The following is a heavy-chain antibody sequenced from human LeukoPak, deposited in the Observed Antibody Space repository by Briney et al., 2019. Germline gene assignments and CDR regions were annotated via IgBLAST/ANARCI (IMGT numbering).Heavy chain of an antibody. CDR2: INPNSGGT. CDR3: ARELGRAAAADY. D-gene: IGHD6-13*01. J-gene: IGHJ4*02. Sequence: ASVKVSCKASGYSLTGNYMHWMRQAPGQGLEWMGWINPNSGGTKYAQQFQGRVTMTRDTSISTAYMEMSSLRSDDTAVYYCARELGRAAAADYGGQGTLVTVSS. CDR1: GYSLTGNY. V-gene: IGHV1-2*02.